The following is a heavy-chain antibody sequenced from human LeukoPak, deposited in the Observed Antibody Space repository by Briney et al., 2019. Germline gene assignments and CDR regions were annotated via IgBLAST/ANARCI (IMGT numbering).Heavy chain of an antibody. J-gene: IGHJ4*02. D-gene: IGHD3-10*01. Sequence: ASVKVSCKASGYTFTSYGISWVRQAPGQGLEWMGWISGYNGNTNYAQKLQGRVTMTTDTSTSTAYMELRSLRSDDTAVYYCARDAPPPGYGSGTDHWGQGTLVTVSS. CDR3: ARDAPPPGYGSGTDH. V-gene: IGHV1-18*01. CDR1: GYTFTSYG. CDR2: ISGYNGNT.